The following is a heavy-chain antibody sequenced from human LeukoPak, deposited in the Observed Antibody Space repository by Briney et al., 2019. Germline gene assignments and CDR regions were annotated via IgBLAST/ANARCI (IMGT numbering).Heavy chain of an antibody. J-gene: IGHJ4*02. CDR1: GGSFSGYY. D-gene: IGHD3-16*01. CDR3: ARGRFRIMTH. CDR2: INHSGST. V-gene: IGHV4-34*01. Sequence: SETLSLTCAVYGGSFSGYYWSWIRQPPGKGLEWIGEINHSGSTNYNPSLKSRVTISVDTSKNQFSLKLSSVTAADTAVYYCARGRFRIMTHWGQGTLVTVSS.